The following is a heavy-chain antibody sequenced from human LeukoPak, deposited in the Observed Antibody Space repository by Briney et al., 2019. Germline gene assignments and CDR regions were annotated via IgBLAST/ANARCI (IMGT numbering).Heavy chain of an antibody. V-gene: IGHV4-59*08. D-gene: IGHD2-21*02. CDR3: ARGSAYCGGDCYSPDN. CDR1: GASISTYY. Sequence: SGTLSLTCTVSGASISTYYWSWIRQPSGKGLEWIGCIYDSGSTDYNPSLKSRVTISVDTSKNQFSLKLSSVTAADTAVYYCARGSAYCGGDCYSPDNWGQGTLVAVSS. J-gene: IGHJ4*02. CDR2: IYDSGST.